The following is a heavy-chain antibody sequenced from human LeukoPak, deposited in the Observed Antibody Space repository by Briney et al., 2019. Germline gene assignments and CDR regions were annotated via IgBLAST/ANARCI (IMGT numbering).Heavy chain of an antibody. CDR2: ISGSGGST. Sequence: PGGSLRLSCAASGFTFSSYAMSWVRQAPGKGLVWVSAISGSGGSTYYADSVKGRFTISRDNSKNTLYLQMNSLRAEDTAVYYCASGGYYDFWSGPKFDYWGQGTLVTVSS. CDR3: ASGGYYDFWSGPKFDY. J-gene: IGHJ4*02. D-gene: IGHD3-3*01. V-gene: IGHV3-23*01. CDR1: GFTFSSYA.